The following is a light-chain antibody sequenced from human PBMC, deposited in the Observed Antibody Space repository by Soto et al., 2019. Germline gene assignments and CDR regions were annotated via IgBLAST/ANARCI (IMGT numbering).Light chain of an antibody. CDR1: SSDVGTYKF. CDR3: CSYAGTSFWV. V-gene: IGLV2-23*01. J-gene: IGLJ3*02. CDR2: EGT. Sequence: QSALTQPASVSGSPGQSITISCTGTSSDVGTYKFVSWYQQHPGKVPTLMIHEGTKRPSGVSNRFPGSKSGNTATLTISGLQPEDEANYYCCSYAGTSFWVFGGGTQLTVL.